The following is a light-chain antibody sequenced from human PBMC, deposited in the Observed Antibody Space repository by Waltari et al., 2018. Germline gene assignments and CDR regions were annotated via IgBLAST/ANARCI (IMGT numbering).Light chain of an antibody. J-gene: IGKJ5*01. CDR2: WAS. Sequence: DIVMTQSPDSLAVSLGERATINCKSSQSVLYRSDNKNYLGWYQQKPGLPPKLLLYWASPRESGVPDRFSGSGSGTDFTLTISSLQAEDVAVYYCQQYYSSPVTFGQGTRLEIK. V-gene: IGKV4-1*01. CDR1: QSVLYRSDNKNY. CDR3: QQYYSSPVT.